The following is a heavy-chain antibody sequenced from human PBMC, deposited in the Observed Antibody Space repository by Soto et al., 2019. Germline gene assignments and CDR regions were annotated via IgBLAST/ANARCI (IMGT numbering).Heavy chain of an antibody. CDR1: GASISSYY. CDR2: IHYSGSI. J-gene: IGHJ4*02. D-gene: IGHD3-10*01. V-gene: IGHV4-59*01. Sequence: QEQLQESGPGLVKPSETLSLTCTVSGASISSYYWSWIRQPPGKGLDWIGYIHYSGSINYNPSLKSRVIISIGTSKNQFSLNLSSVTAADTAVYYCARHSQNGPPLWFGELLSWGQGTLVTVSS. CDR3: ARHSQNGPPLWFGELLS.